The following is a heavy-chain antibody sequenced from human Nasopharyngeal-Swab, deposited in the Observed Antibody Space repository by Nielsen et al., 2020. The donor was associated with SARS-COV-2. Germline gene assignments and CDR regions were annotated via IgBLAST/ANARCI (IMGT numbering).Heavy chain of an antibody. J-gene: IGHJ3*01. CDR1: GGSISSDNYF. V-gene: IGHV4-31*03. CDR3: AREVINQAVSDAFDF. Sequence: TLSLTCTVSGGSISSDNYFWGWIRQRPGKGLEWIGYIHYTGKTYYNPSLESRLTISLDTSRNQFSLMLRSVTAADTAVYYCAREVINQAVSDAFDFWGQGTMVTVSS. D-gene: IGHD3-16*02. CDR2: IHYTGKT.